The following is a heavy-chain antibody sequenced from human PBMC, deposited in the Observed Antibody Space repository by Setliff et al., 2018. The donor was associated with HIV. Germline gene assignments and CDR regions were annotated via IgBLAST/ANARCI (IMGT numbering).Heavy chain of an antibody. CDR3: ARSPGQAATIFDS. CDR2: TWFDESHK. D-gene: IGHD2-15*01. J-gene: IGHJ4*02. CDR1: GFTFSDFG. V-gene: IGHV3-33*01. Sequence: GGSLRLSCAASGFTFSDFGMHWVRQAPGKGLEWVALTWFDESHKFYSDSVKGRFTTSRDNSKNTLYLQMNRLRVEDTATYYCARSPGQAATIFDSWGQGTLVTVSS.